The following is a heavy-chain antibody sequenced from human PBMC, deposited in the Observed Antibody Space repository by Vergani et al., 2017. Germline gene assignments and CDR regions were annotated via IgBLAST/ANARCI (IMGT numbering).Heavy chain of an antibody. J-gene: IGHJ4*02. CDR2: IYYSGST. V-gene: IGHV4-59*01. D-gene: IGHD6-13*01. CDR3: ARGGSSSWYCDY. CDR1: GGSISSYY. Sequence: QVQLQESGPGLVKPSETLSLTCTVSGGSISSYYWSWIRQPPGKGLEWIGYIYYSGSTNYNSSLKSRVTISVDTSKNQFPLKLSSVTAADTAVYYCARGGSSSWYCDYWGQGTLVTVSS.